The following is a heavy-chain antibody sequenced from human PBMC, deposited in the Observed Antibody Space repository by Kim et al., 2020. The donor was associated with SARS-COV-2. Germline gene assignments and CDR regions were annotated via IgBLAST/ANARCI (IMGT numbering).Heavy chain of an antibody. CDR1: GFTFGTFA. Sequence: GGSLRLSCTASGFTFGTFAMTWVRQAPGKGLQWVSLITGNGRQPYAASVPGRFTVSRDNSHNMVYLHMSNLSVEDTAVYYCAKGKCPGLPGMYAFYYWG. V-gene: IGHV3-23*01. CDR2: ITGNGRQP. D-gene: IGHD3-10*02. CDR3: AKGKCPGLPGMYAFYY. J-gene: IGHJ4*01.